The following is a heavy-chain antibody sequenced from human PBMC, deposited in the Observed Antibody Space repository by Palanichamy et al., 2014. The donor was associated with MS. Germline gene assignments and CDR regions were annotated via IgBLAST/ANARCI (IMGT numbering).Heavy chain of an antibody. CDR1: GGTFSTNA. V-gene: IGHV1-69*06. J-gene: IGHJ3*02. CDR2: IIPMFPTT. D-gene: IGHD3-10*01. CDR3: ARRSDTGAFKSELSPDAFDI. Sequence: QVQLVQSGAEVKKPGSSVKVSCKASGGTFSTNAISWVRQAPGKGLEWLGRIIPMFPTTSHAQKFQGRVTITADKSTGTAYLELSGLTSEDTAVYYCARRSDTGAFKSELSPDAFDIWGQGTMVTVSS.